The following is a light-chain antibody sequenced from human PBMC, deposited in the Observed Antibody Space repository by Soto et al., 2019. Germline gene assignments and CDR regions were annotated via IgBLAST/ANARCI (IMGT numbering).Light chain of an antibody. V-gene: IGLV2-14*01. CDR2: EVS. CDR3: SSYTRSSTPYV. CDR1: SSDVGGYNY. Sequence: QSALTQPASVSGSPGQSITISCTGTSSDVGGYNYVSWYQQQPGKAPKLMIFEVSNRPSGVSIRFSGSKSGNTASLTISGLQAEEEADYYCSSYTRSSTPYVFGTGTKLTVL. J-gene: IGLJ1*01.